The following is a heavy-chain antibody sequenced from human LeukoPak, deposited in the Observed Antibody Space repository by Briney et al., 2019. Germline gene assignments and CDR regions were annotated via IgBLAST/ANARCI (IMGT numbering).Heavy chain of an antibody. J-gene: IGHJ4*02. D-gene: IGHD1-26*01. CDR2: VHESGSS. Sequence: SQTLSLTCAVSGYSISRGYYWGWVRQPPGKRPQWIGSVHESGSSYYNPSLKSRVTISLDTPQTQFSLTLTSVTAADSGTYYCVRGEVGDFDSWGQGSLVTVSS. V-gene: IGHV4-38-2*01. CDR1: GYSISRGYY. CDR3: VRGEVGDFDS.